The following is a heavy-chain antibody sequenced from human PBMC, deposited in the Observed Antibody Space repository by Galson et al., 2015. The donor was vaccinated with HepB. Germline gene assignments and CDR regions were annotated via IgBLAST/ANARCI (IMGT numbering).Heavy chain of an antibody. Sequence: SVKVSCKASGGTFSNCTINWVRQAPGQGLEWMGGIIPMFGTSNYAPEFQGRVTITADESTSTAYIELSSLRSEDTAVFYCATSRTAAAGDYWGQGTLVTVSS. CDR3: ATSRTAAAGDY. D-gene: IGHD6-25*01. CDR1: GGTFSNCT. J-gene: IGHJ4*02. V-gene: IGHV1-69*13. CDR2: IIPMFGTS.